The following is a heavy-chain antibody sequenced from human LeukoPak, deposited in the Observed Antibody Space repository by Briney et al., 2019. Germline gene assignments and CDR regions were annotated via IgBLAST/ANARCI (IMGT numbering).Heavy chain of an antibody. CDR3: ARGAHIAYCGGDCYWNWFDP. CDR2: MNPNSGNT. Sequence: ASVKVSCKASGYTFTSYDINWVRQAPGQGLEWMGWMNPNSGNTGYAQKFQGRVTMTRNTSISTAYMELSSLRSEDTAVYYCARGAHIAYCGGDCYWNWFDPWGQGTLVTVSS. J-gene: IGHJ5*02. V-gene: IGHV1-8*01. D-gene: IGHD2-21*02. CDR1: GYTFTSYD.